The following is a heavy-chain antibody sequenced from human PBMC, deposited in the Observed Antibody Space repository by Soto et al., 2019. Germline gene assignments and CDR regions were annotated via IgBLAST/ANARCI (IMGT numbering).Heavy chain of an antibody. V-gene: IGHV3-48*02. D-gene: IGHD1-26*01. Sequence: WGSPRISCAASGVTVCSFNMDGVRQAPGMGLEWVSYITTTSRTIHYADSVKGRFTISRDNPKNSLYLQMNSLRDEDTAVYYSARGLITGSSYSGGWYYFNHWGQGTPVTVSS. CDR2: ITTTSRTI. J-gene: IGHJ4*02. CDR1: GVTVCSFN. CDR3: ARGLITGSSYSGGWYYFNH.